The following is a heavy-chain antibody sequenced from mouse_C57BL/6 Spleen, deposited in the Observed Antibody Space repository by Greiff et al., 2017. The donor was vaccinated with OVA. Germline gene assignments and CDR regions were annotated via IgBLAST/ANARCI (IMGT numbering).Heavy chain of an antibody. V-gene: IGHV1-69*01. CDR1: GYTFTSYW. Sequence: VQLQQPGAELVMPGASVKLSCKASGYTFTSYWMHWVKQRPGQGLEWIGEIDPSDSYTNYNQKFEGKSTLTVDKSSSTAYMQLSSLTSEDSAVYYCARSGGQLRAMDYWGQGTSVTVSS. J-gene: IGHJ4*01. D-gene: IGHD3-2*02. CDR3: ARSGGQLRAMDY. CDR2: IDPSDSYT.